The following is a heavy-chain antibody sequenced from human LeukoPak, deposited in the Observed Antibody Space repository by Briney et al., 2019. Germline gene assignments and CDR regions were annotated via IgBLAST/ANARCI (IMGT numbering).Heavy chain of an antibody. CDR3: ARVTYNYIPYGAFDI. Sequence: ASVKVSCKASGYTFTGYYMHWVGQAAGQGVDWMGWINPNSGGTNYAQKFQGRVTMTRDTSISTAYMELSRLRSDDTAVYYCARVTYNYIPYGAFDIWGQGTMVTVSS. CDR1: GYTFTGYY. J-gene: IGHJ3*02. CDR2: INPNSGGT. V-gene: IGHV1-2*02. D-gene: IGHD5-24*01.